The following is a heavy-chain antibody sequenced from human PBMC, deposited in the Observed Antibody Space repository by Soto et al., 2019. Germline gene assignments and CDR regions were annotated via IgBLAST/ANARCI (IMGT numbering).Heavy chain of an antibody. CDR1: GYIFTSYW. D-gene: IGHD5-12*01. V-gene: IGHV5-51*01. CDR3: ASQRVVATSKLAFDI. J-gene: IGHJ3*02. Sequence: GASLKISCEGSGYIFTSYWIGWVRQMTGKGLEWMGIIYPGDSDTRYSPSFQGQVTISADKSISTAYLQWSSLKASDTAMYYCASQRVVATSKLAFDIWGQGTMVTVSS. CDR2: IYPGDSDT.